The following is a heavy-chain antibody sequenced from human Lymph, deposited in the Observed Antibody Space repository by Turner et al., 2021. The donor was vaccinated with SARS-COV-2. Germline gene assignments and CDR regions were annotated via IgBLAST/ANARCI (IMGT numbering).Heavy chain of an antibody. CDR2: IIPILGIA. CDR1: GGTFSSYA. CDR3: ARRAAAGVGGGVFYYYYGMDV. J-gene: IGHJ6*02. V-gene: IGHV1-69*10. Sequence: QVQLVQSGAEVKKPGSSVKVSCKASGGTFSSYAISWVRQAPGQGLEWMGGIIPILGIANYAQRFQGRVTITADKSTGPAYLERGSRRCGGTAVYFSARRAAAGVGGGVFYYYYGMDVWGQGTTVTVSS. D-gene: IGHD6-13*01.